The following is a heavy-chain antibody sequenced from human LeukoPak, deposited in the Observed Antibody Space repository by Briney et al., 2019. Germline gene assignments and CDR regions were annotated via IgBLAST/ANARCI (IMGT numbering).Heavy chain of an antibody. J-gene: IGHJ6*02. Sequence: SETLSLTCTVSGGSISSYYWSWIRQPPGKGLEWIGYIYYSGSTNYNPSLKSRVTISVDTSKNQFSLKLSSVTAADTAVYYCARVLVPAAIDYYYYGMDVWGRGTTVTVSS. CDR3: ARVLVPAAIDYYYYGMDV. V-gene: IGHV4-59*01. CDR1: GGSISSYY. CDR2: IYYSGST. D-gene: IGHD2-2*02.